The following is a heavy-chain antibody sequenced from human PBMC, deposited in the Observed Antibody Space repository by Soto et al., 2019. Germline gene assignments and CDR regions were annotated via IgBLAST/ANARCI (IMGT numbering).Heavy chain of an antibody. V-gene: IGHV1-69*01. Sequence: QVQLVQSGAEMKKPGSSVTVSCKVFGGTFISYSFSWLRQAPGQGPEWMGGIITIFGTPNYAQKFQGRVTITADASTSTAYMELSSMRAGDTAVYYCAGGVWRGYSEYYYGMDVWGHGTTVTVSS. D-gene: IGHD3-3*01. J-gene: IGHJ6*02. CDR3: AGGVWRGYSEYYYGMDV. CDR1: GGTFISYS. CDR2: IITIFGTP.